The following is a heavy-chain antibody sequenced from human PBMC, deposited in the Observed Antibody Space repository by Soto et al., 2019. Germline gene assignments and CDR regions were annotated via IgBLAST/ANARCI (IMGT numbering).Heavy chain of an antibody. D-gene: IGHD6-19*01. CDR1: GFTFSSYA. CDR3: ARESLLAVAGFGY. CDR2: ISYDGSNK. Sequence: GGSLRLSCAASGFTFSSYAMHWVRQAPGKGLEWVAVISYDGSNKYYADSVKGRFTISRDNSKNTLYLQMNSLRAEDTAVYYCARESLLAVAGFGYWGQGTLVTVSS. V-gene: IGHV3-30-3*01. J-gene: IGHJ4*02.